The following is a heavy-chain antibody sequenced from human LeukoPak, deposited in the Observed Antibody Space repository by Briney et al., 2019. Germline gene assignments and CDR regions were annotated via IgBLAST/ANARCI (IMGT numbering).Heavy chain of an antibody. CDR2: ISSSSSYI. J-gene: IGHJ5*02. Sequence: GGSLRLSCAASGFTFSSYSMNWVRQAPGKGLKWVSSISSSSSYIYDADSVKGRFTISRDNAKNSLYLQMNSLRAEDKAVYYCARVYSTIFGVVRNWFDPWGQGTLVTVSS. CDR3: ARVYSTIFGVVRNWFDP. V-gene: IGHV3-21*01. CDR1: GFTFSSYS. D-gene: IGHD3-3*01.